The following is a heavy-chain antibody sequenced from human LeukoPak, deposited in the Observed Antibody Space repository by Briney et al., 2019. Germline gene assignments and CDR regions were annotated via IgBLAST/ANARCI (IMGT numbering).Heavy chain of an antibody. Sequence: GASVKVSCKASGHTFTGYYMHWVRQAPGQGLEWMGWINPNSGGTNYAQKFQGRVTMTRDTSISTAYMELSRLRSDDTAVYYCARGSRALWFGELSYWYFDLWGRGTLVTVSS. CDR2: INPNSGGT. CDR1: GHTFTGYY. CDR3: ARGSRALWFGELSYWYFDL. J-gene: IGHJ2*01. D-gene: IGHD3-10*01. V-gene: IGHV1-2*02.